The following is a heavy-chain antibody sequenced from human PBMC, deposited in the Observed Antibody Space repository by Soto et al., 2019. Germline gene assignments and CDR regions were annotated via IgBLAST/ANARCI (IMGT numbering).Heavy chain of an antibody. CDR2: ISYDGSNK. Sequence: QAQLVESGGGVVQPGRSLRLSCAASGFTFSSYGMHWVRQAPGKGLEWVAVISYDGSNKYYADSVKGRFTISRDNSKNTLYLQMNSLRAEDTAVYYCAKDPTIEDESGGYYYYYGMDVWRQGTTVTVSS. J-gene: IGHJ6*02. D-gene: IGHD5-12*01. CDR1: GFTFSSYG. CDR3: AKDPTIEDESGGYYYYYGMDV. V-gene: IGHV3-30*18.